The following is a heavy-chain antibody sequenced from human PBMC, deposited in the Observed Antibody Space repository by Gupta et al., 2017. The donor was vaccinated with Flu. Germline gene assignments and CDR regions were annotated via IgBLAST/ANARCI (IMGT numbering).Heavy chain of an antibody. J-gene: IGHJ4*02. CDR3: ARDNEWLVRAVADY. V-gene: IGHV3-48*02. CDR2: ISSSSSTI. Sequence: EVQLVESGGGLVQPGGSLRLSCAASGFTFSSYSMNWVRQAPGKGLEWVSYISSSSSTIYYADSVKGRFTISRDNAKNSLYLQMDSLRDEDTAVYYCARDNEWLVRAVADYWGQGTLVTVSS. D-gene: IGHD6-19*01. CDR1: GFTFSSYS.